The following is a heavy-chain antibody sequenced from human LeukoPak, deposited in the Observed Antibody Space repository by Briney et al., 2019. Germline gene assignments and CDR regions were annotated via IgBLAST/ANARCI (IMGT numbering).Heavy chain of an antibody. CDR2: IYYSGST. J-gene: IGHJ2*01. CDR3: ARVRYDSSGYPHYFDL. D-gene: IGHD3-22*01. CDR1: GGSISSGGYY. Sequence: PSETLSLTCTVSGGSISSGGYYWSWIRQHPGKGLEWIGYIYYSGSTYYNPSLKSRVTISVDTSKNQFSLKLSSVTAADTAVYYCARVRYDSSGYPHYFDLWGRGTLVTVSS. V-gene: IGHV4-31*03.